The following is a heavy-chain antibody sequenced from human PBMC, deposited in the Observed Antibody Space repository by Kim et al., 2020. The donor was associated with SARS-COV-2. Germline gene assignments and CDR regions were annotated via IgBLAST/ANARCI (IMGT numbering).Heavy chain of an antibody. V-gene: IGHV3-7*01. Sequence: GGSLRLSCAASGFTFSSYWMSWVRQAPGKGLEWVANIKQDGSEKYYVDSVKGRFTISRDNAKNSLYLQMNSLRAEDTAVYYCARAGGRWGVTASMGMDVWGQGTTVTVSS. CDR3: ARAGGRWGVTASMGMDV. CDR1: GFTFSSYW. D-gene: IGHD3-10*01. CDR2: IKQDGSEK. J-gene: IGHJ6*02.